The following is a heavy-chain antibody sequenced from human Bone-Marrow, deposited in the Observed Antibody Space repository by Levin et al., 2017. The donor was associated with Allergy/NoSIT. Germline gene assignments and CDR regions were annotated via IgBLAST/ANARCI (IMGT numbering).Heavy chain of an antibody. Sequence: PGGSLRLSCAASGFTFSSYAMSWVRQAPGKGLEWVSAISGSGGSTYYADSVKGRFTISRDNSKNTLYLQMNSLRAEDTAVYYCARIAARPGVGYNWFDPWGQGTLVTVSS. CDR2: ISGSGGST. V-gene: IGHV3-23*01. CDR3: ARIAARPGVGYNWFDP. J-gene: IGHJ5*02. D-gene: IGHD6-6*01. CDR1: GFTFSSYA.